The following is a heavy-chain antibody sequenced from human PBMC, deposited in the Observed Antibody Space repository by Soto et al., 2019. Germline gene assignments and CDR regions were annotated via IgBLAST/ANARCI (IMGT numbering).Heavy chain of an antibody. CDR1: GFIFSGSG. D-gene: IGHD1-26*01. CDR3: TRPGGIVGATYFDY. V-gene: IGHV3-73*01. CDR2: IRTKTNSYAT. J-gene: IGHJ4*02. Sequence: GGSMRVSCAAAGFIFSGSGRHWVRQATGKGLEWVGRIRTKTNSYATAYGASVKGRFTISRDDSKNTAYLQMNSLKTEDTAVYYCTRPGGIVGATYFDYWGQGTLVTVSS.